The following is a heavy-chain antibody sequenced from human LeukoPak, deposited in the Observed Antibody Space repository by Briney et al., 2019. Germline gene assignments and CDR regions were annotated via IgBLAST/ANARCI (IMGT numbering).Heavy chain of an antibody. CDR3: ARGYCSSTSCFIRGRWFDP. J-gene: IGHJ5*02. V-gene: IGHV4-38-2*02. CDR1: GYSISSGYY. CDR2: IYHSGST. Sequence: KPSETLSLTCTVSGYSISSGYYWGWIRQPPGKGLEWIGSIYHSGSTYYNPSLKSRVTISVDTSKNQFSLKLSSVTAADTAVYYCARGYCSSTSCFIRGRWFDPWGQGTLVTVSS. D-gene: IGHD2-2*01.